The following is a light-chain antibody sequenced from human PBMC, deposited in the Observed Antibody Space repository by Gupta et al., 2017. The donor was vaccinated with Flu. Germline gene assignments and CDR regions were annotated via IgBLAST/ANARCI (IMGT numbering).Light chain of an antibody. Sequence: QSALTQPRSVSGSPGQSVTISCTGSSSDVGRYTYVSWYQQHPGKAPKLMVYDVNQRPSGVPNRFSASKSGNTASLTISGLQAEDEADYYCGSYAGSYTRVFGTGTKLTVL. V-gene: IGLV2-11*01. CDR3: GSYAGSYTRV. CDR1: SSDVGRYTY. CDR2: DVN. J-gene: IGLJ1*01.